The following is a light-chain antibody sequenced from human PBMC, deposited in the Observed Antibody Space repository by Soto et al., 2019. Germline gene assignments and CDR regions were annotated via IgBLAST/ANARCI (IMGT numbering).Light chain of an antibody. CDR3: HQYNTWPLT. Sequence: EIVMTQSPATLSVSPGETATLSCRASQSIRNNLAWYQQKPGQAPRLLISDTSTRATSIPARFNGSGSGTEFSLAISNLQSEDFAVYYCHQYNTWPLTFGGGTKVDI. CDR2: DTS. CDR1: QSIRNN. J-gene: IGKJ4*01. V-gene: IGKV3-15*01.